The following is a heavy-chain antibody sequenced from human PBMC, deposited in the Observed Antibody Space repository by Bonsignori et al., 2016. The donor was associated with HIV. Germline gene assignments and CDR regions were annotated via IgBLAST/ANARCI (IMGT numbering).Heavy chain of an antibody. J-gene: IGHJ3*02. D-gene: IGHD3-22*01. Sequence: WVRQAPGQGLEWMGWINVYNGHTNYAQKFQGRVTMTTDTSTSTAYMELRSLTSDDTAVYYCAREGLMGYYDSSGYYDSSHYRLRAFDICGQGTMVTVSS. V-gene: IGHV1-18*01. CDR2: INVYNGHT. CDR3: AREGLMGYYDSSGYYDSSHYRLRAFDI.